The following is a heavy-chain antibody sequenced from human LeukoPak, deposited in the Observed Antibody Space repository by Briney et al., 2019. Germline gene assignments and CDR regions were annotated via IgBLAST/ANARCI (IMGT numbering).Heavy chain of an antibody. V-gene: IGHV3-48*02. J-gene: IGHJ6*02. CDR2: ISSSSSTI. Sequence: GGSLRLSCAASGFIFSSHSMNWVRQAPGKGLEWVSYISSSSSTIYYADSVKGRFTISRDNAKNSLYLQMNSLRDEDTAVYYCAKDRSFSPWELKMDVWGQGTTVTVSS. CDR1: GFIFSSHS. D-gene: IGHD3-10*01. CDR3: AKDRSFSPWELKMDV.